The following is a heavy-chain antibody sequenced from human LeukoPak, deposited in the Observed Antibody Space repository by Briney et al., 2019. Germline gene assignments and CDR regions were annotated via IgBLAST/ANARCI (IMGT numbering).Heavy chain of an antibody. J-gene: IGHJ4*02. CDR1: GFTFSSYG. D-gene: IGHD5-12*01. Sequence: PGGSLRLSCAASGFTFSSYGMHWVRQAPGKGLEWVAVISYDGSNKYYADSVKGRFTISRDNSKNSLYLQMNSLRAEDTAVYYCAREKIKWGPADWGQGTLVTVSS. V-gene: IGHV3-30*03. CDR3: AREKIKWGPAD. CDR2: ISYDGSNK.